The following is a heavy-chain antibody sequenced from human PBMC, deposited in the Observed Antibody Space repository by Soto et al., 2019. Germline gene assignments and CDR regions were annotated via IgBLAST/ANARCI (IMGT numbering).Heavy chain of an antibody. J-gene: IGHJ4*02. D-gene: IGHD6-19*01. CDR1: GYTFTSYA. V-gene: IGHV1-3*01. Sequence: QVQLVQSGAEVKKPGASVKVSCKASGYTFTSYAMHWVRQAPGQRLEWMGWINAGNGNTKYSQKFQGRVTITRDTSASTAYMELSSLRSEDTAVYYCARATTPGAVAGSFDYWGQGTLVTVSS. CDR2: INAGNGNT. CDR3: ARATTPGAVAGSFDY.